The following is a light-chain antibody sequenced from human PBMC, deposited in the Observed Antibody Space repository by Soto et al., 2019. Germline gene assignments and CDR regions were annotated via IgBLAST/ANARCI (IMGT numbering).Light chain of an antibody. CDR1: QSVSSN. Sequence: EILMTQSPATLSVSPGERATLSCRASQSVSSNLAWYQQKPGQAPRLLIYGASTRATGIPARFSGSGSGTVFSLTISSLQAEDSAVYYCQQYNNWPPWTFGQGTKVEIK. V-gene: IGKV3-15*01. CDR3: QQYNNWPPWT. J-gene: IGKJ1*01. CDR2: GAS.